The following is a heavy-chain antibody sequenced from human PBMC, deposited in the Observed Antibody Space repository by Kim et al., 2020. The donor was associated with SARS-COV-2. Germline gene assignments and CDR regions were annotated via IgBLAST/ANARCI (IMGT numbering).Heavy chain of an antibody. CDR1: GDSISSSTFS. V-gene: IGHV4-39*01. J-gene: IGHJ1*01. CDR3: ARGIES. Sequence: SETLSLTCTVSGDSISSSTFSWGWLRQPPGKGLEWISSIYYREGTSYDPSDPSLKSPVTVPVDTSKNQFSLRLTSVTAADTAVYYCARGIESWGQGTLVTVSS. CDR2: IYYREGT.